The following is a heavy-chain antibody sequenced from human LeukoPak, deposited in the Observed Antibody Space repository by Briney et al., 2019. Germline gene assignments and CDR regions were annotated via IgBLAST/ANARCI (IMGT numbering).Heavy chain of an antibody. D-gene: IGHD3-10*01. Sequence: PGGSLRLSCAASGFTFSTYAMNWVRQAPGKGLEWVSTITDSGGSTFYADSVKGRFTISRDNSKNTLYLQMNSLRAEDTAVYYCAKDYGSGSSLEYYYYMDVWGKGTTVTVSS. CDR2: ITDSGGST. J-gene: IGHJ6*03. CDR1: GFTFSTYA. V-gene: IGHV3-23*01. CDR3: AKDYGSGSSLEYYYYMDV.